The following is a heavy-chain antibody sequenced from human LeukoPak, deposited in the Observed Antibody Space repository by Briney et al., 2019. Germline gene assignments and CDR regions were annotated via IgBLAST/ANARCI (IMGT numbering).Heavy chain of an antibody. CDR2: IIPILGIA. J-gene: IGHJ4*02. D-gene: IGHD3-22*01. Sequence: ASVKVSCKASGGTFSSYAISWVRQAPGQGLEWMGRIIPILGIANYAQKFQGRVTITADKSTSTAYMELSSLRSEDTAVYYCANDPISDSSGYGWGQGTLVTVSS. V-gene: IGHV1-69*04. CDR3: ANDPISDSSGYG. CDR1: GGTFSSYA.